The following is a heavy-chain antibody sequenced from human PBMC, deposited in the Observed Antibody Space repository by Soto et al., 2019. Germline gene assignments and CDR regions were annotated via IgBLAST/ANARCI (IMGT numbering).Heavy chain of an antibody. CDR2: IYSEGTT. CDR3: ARDPLGYSYGLYYNYGMDV. D-gene: IGHD5-18*01. CDR1: GITVSSIY. Sequence: GSLRLSCAVSGITVSSIYMTWVRQAPGKGLEWVSVIYSEGTTYYADSVKGRFTISRDNSKNTLYLQMNSLRAEDTAVYYCARDPLGYSYGLYYNYGMDVWGQGTTVTVS. J-gene: IGHJ6*02. V-gene: IGHV3-53*01.